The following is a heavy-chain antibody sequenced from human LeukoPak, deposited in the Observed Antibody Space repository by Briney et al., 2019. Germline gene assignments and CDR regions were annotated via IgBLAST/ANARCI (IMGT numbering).Heavy chain of an antibody. Sequence: ASVTVSCTASGYTFTSYYMHWVRQAPGQGLEWMGIINPSGGSTSYAQKFQGRVTMTRDTSTSTVYMELSSLRSEDTAVYYCASRAAARYHFDYWGQGTLVTVSS. CDR3: ASRAAARYHFDY. V-gene: IGHV1-46*01. CDR1: GYTFTSYY. D-gene: IGHD6-6*01. J-gene: IGHJ4*02. CDR2: INPSGGST.